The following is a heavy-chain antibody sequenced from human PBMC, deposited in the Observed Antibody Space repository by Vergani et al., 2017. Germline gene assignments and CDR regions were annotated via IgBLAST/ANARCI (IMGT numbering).Heavy chain of an antibody. CDR2: IYTGGST. V-gene: IGHV3-66*02. CDR1: GFTVSSNY. CDR3: ARDYYGSGMDV. D-gene: IGHD3-10*01. Sequence: EVQLVESGGGLVQPGGSLRLSCAASGFTVSSNYMSWVRQAPGKGLEWVSVIYTGGSTYYADSVKGRFTISRDNSKNTLYLQMNSLRAEDTAVYYCARDYYGSGMDVWGQGTTVTVSS. J-gene: IGHJ6*02.